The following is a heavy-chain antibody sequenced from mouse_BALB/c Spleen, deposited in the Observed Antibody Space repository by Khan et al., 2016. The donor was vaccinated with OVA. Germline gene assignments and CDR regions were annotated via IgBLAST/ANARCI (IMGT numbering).Heavy chain of an antibody. J-gene: IGHJ4*01. Sequence: QIQLVQSGPELKKPGETVKISCKASGYTFTNYGMNWVKQSPGKALKWMGWINTYTGEPTYADDFKGRFAFSLETSASTAYLQINNLKNEDTATYFVARPPYCSYPQDHGGKGTSVTGSS. CDR3: ARPPYCSYPQDH. D-gene: IGHD2-10*01. CDR1: GYTFTNYG. CDR2: INTYTGEP. V-gene: IGHV9-3-1*01.